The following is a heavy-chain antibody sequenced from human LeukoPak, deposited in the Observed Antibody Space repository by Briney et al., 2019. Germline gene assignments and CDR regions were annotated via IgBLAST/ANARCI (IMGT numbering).Heavy chain of an antibody. CDR1: GFTFSSYN. Sequence: TGGSLRLSCGGSGFTFSSYNMIWVRQAPGKGLEWVSSISSGSSHIYYADSVKGRFTISRDNARYSLDLQMNSLRAEDTAVYYCARDSSSSWYPPLWYFDLWGRGTLVTVSS. CDR2: ISSGSSHI. CDR3: ARDSSSSWYPPLWYFDL. D-gene: IGHD6-13*01. J-gene: IGHJ2*01. V-gene: IGHV3-21*01.